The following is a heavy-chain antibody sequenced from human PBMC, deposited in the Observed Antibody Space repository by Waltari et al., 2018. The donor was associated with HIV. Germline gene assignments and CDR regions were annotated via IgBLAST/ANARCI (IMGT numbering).Heavy chain of an antibody. CDR1: AFKLRNYL. CDR3: ARGPDDCEKGVCYAFDI. Sequence: EMWFVESGGGLVQPGGFLRFSCSASAFKLRNYLMSWFRQVPGKGLEWLANINEDGSEKNYVDSLRGRFTISRDNARNTLYLQMNSLSLEDTAMYYCARGPDDCEKGVCYAFDIWGQGTMVTVSS. J-gene: IGHJ3*02. D-gene: IGHD2-8*01. V-gene: IGHV3-7*03. CDR2: INEDGSEK.